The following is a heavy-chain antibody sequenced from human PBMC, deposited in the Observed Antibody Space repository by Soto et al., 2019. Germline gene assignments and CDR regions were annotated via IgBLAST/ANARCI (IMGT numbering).Heavy chain of an antibody. CDR3: ARESCVSTSFYNKVDY. Sequence: SQTPLPTSTVSGGSIGSYYWRCIRQPTGNVLEWIGYIYYSGSTNYNPSLKSRVTISLDTSKNQFSLKLSSWTAADTAVYYCARESCVSTSFYNKVDYWGEGILVTVYS. CDR1: GGSIGSYY. J-gene: IGHJ4*02. CDR2: IYYSGST. D-gene: IGHD2-2*02. V-gene: IGHV4-59*12.